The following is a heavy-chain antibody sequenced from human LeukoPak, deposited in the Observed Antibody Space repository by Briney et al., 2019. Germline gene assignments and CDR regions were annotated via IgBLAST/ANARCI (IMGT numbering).Heavy chain of an antibody. CDR1: GFTFNSFA. V-gene: IGHV3-23*01. J-gene: IGHJ4*02. Sequence: PGGSLRLSCAASGFTFNSFAMSWVRQAPGKGLEWVSGISGSGGSTFYADSVKGRFTISRDNSKNTLYLQMNSLRAEDTAVYYCAKGLSGYVVDYFDYWGQGTLVTVSS. CDR3: AKGLSGYVVDYFDY. D-gene: IGHD5-12*01. CDR2: ISGSGGST.